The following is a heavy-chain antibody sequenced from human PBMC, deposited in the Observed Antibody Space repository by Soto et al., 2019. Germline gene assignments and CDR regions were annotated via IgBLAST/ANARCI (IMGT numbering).Heavy chain of an antibody. CDR1: GFTFSSFG. Sequence: GGSLRLSCAASGFTFSSFGIHWVRQAPGKGLEWVAFISYDGNNKYYADSVKGRFTISRDNSKNTLYLQINSLRTEDTAVYYCAKYPWATTVTSFVNYYSYMNVWGKGTTVTVSS. CDR3: AKYPWATTVTSFVNYYSYMNV. D-gene: IGHD4-17*01. V-gene: IGHV3-30*18. CDR2: ISYDGNNK. J-gene: IGHJ6*03.